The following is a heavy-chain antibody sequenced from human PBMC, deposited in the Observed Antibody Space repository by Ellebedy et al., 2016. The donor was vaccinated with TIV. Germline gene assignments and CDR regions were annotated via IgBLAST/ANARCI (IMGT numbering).Heavy chain of an antibody. V-gene: IGHV3-23*01. Sequence: GESLKISCAASGFTFSSYAMSWVRQAPGKGLELVSAISGSGGSTYYADSVKGRFTSSRDNSKNTLYLQMNSLRAEDTAVYNCAKDSDHRGDYFDYWGQGTLVTVSS. CDR2: ISGSGGST. CDR3: AKDSDHRGDYFDY. D-gene: IGHD3-10*01. CDR1: GFTFSSYA. J-gene: IGHJ4*02.